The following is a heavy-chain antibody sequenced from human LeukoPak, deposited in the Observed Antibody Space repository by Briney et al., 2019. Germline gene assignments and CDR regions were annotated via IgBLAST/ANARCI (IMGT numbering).Heavy chain of an antibody. V-gene: IGHV3-30*04. Sequence: GGSLRLSCAASEFTFSTYAMHWGRKAPGKGQDWVAVMSYDGSSKYYADSLKGRFTISRDNSKNTLYLQMNSLRTDDTAVYYCARGQRAHVEWYYYMDVWGKGTPVTVSS. J-gene: IGHJ6*03. D-gene: IGHD1-26*01. CDR2: MSYDGSSK. CDR1: EFTFSTYA. CDR3: ARGQRAHVEWYYYMDV.